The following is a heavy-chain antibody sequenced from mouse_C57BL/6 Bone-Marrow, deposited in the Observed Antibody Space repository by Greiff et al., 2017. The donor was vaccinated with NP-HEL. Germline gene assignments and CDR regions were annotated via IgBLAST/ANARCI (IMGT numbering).Heavy chain of an antibody. CDR1: GFTFSSYA. V-gene: IGHV5-4*01. Sequence: DVMLVESGGGLVKPGGSLKLSCAASGFTFSSYAMSWVRQTPEKRLEWVATISDGGSYTYYPDNVKGRFTISRDNAKNNLYLQMSHLKSEDTAMYYCARDSVTVVGYWYFDVWGTGTTVTVSS. J-gene: IGHJ1*03. D-gene: IGHD1-1*01. CDR3: ARDSVTVVGYWYFDV. CDR2: ISDGGSYT.